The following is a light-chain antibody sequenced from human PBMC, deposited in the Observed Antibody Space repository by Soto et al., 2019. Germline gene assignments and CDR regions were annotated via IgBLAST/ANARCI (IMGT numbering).Light chain of an antibody. Sequence: QSVLTQPASVSGSPGQSITISCTGTSSDVGGYNYVFWYQHHPGTAPKLMIYEVNNRPSGVSDRFSGSKSGNTASLTISGLQAEDEADYYCSSHTSSNTVVFGGGTKLTVL. CDR3: SSHTSSNTVV. CDR2: EVN. CDR1: SSDVGGYNY. J-gene: IGLJ2*01. V-gene: IGLV2-14*01.